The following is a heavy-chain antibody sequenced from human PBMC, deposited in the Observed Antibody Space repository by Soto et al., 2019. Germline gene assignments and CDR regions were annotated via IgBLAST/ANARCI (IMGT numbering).Heavy chain of an antibody. CDR2: LWYDGSNT. J-gene: IGHJ6*02. Sequence: QVQLVESGGGVVQPGRSLRLSGAASGFIFSSYGMHWVRQAPGKGLEWVAVLWYDGSNTYYADSVRGRFTISRDNSKNTLYLQMNTLRAEDTAVYYCARDRDSYYHGLEVWGQGTTVTVSS. V-gene: IGHV3-33*01. CDR1: GFIFSSYG. CDR3: ARDRDSYYHGLEV.